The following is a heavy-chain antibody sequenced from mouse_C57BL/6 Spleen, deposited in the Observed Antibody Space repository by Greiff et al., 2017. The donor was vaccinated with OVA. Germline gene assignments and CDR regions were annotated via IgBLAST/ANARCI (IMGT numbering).Heavy chain of an antibody. CDR1: GYTFTSYW. CDR3: ARQEVVADY. CDR2: INTSSGTT. J-gene: IGHJ2*01. V-gene: IGHV1-7*01. Sequence: QVQLQQSGAELAKPGASVKLSCKASGYTFTSYWMHWVKQRPGKGLEWIGYINTSSGTTKYNQKFKDKATLTADKSSSTAYMQLSSLTYEDSAVYYCARQEVVADYWGQGTTLTVSS. D-gene: IGHD1-1*01.